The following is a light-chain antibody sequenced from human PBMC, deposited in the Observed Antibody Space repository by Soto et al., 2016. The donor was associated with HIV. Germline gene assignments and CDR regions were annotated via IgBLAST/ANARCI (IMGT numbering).Light chain of an antibody. V-gene: IGKV1-5*03. CDR1: QSINSW. CDR2: KAS. Sequence: DIQMTQSPSTLSASVGDRVTITCRASQSINSWLAWYQQKAGKAPKLLIYKASSLESGVPSRFSGSKSGANFTLTISGLQPEDSASYYCQQYVVNPYTFGQGTKLEI. J-gene: IGKJ2*01. CDR3: QQYVVNPYT.